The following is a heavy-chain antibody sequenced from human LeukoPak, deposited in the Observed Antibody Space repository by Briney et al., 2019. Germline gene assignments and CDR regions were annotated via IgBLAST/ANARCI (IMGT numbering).Heavy chain of an antibody. V-gene: IGHV3-7*01. CDR1: GFTFSSYW. CDR2: IKQDGSEK. CDR3: ARGTYIYGYVFDY. Sequence: GGSLRLSCAVSGFTFSSYWMSWVRQAPGKGLEWVANIKQDGSEKYYVDSVKGRFTISRDNAKNSLYLQMNSLRAEDTAVYYCARGTYIYGYVFDYWGQGTLVTVSS. D-gene: IGHD5-18*01. J-gene: IGHJ4*02.